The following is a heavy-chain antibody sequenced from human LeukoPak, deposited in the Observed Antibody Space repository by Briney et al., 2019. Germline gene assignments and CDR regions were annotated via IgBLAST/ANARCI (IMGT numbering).Heavy chain of an antibody. Sequence: SETLSLTCTVSGGSISSNAYYWAWIRQPPGKGLEWIGSIYSSVSTYYNPSLKSRVTISVDTSKNQFFLRLSSVTAADTALYYCAYSGSYGHLGYWGQGIPVTVAS. J-gene: IGHJ4*02. CDR2: IYSSVST. CDR1: GGSISSNAYY. V-gene: IGHV4-39*01. D-gene: IGHD1-26*01. CDR3: AYSGSYGHLGY.